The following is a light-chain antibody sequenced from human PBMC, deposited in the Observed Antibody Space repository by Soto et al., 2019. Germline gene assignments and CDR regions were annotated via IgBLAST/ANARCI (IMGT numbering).Light chain of an antibody. V-gene: IGKV1-13*02. CDR2: DAS. CDR1: QGISSA. J-gene: IGKJ4*01. Sequence: ALQLTQSPSSLSASVGDRVTITCRASQGISSALAWYQQKPGKAPQLLINDASSLESGVPSRFSGSGSGTDFTLTIDSLQPEDFATYYCHQFNTYPLTFGGGTKVEIK. CDR3: HQFNTYPLT.